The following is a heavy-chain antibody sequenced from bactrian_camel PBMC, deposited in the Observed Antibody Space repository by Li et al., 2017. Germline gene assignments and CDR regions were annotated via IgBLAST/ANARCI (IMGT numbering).Heavy chain of an antibody. CDR2: IDRNGGT. J-gene: IGHJ4*01. CDR1: GDTHGDYD. V-gene: IGHV3S55*01. Sequence: VQLVESGGGSVQAGGSLRLSCVASGDTHGDYDMGWFRQAPGKSREGVAAIDRNGGTLYEDSVKGRFTISKDNAKNTLFLEMKDLNPEDTGMYYCAADRRGRLDRIWEVPRFQYWGRGTQVTVS. D-gene: IGHD5*01. CDR3: AADRRGRLDRIWEVPRFQY.